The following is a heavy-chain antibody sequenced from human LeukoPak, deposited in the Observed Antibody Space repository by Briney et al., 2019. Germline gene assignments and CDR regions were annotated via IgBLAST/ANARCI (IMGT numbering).Heavy chain of an antibody. J-gene: IGHJ4*02. CDR3: ATDLLYGGGYFDY. Sequence: ASVKVSCKASGYTFTGYYIHWVRQAPGKGLEWMGGFDPEDGETIYAQKFQGRVTMTEDTSTDTAYMELSSLRSEDTAVYYCATDLLYGGGYFDYWGQGTLVTVSS. CDR1: GYTFTGYY. CDR2: FDPEDGET. D-gene: IGHD2-2*02. V-gene: IGHV1-24*01.